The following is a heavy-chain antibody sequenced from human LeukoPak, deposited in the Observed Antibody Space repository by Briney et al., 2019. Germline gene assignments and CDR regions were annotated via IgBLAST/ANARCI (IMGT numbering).Heavy chain of an antibody. CDR1: GYTFTAYY. CDR2: INPISGGT. J-gene: IGHJ4*02. V-gene: IGHV1-2*02. Sequence: ASVKVSCKASGYTFTAYYIHWVRQAPGQGLEWMGWINPISGGTSFARNFQGRVTMTRDRPITTAYMELASLRSDDTAVYYCARRQIDCTTTDCYVDCWGQGTLVTVSS. CDR3: ARRQIDCTTTDCYVDC. D-gene: IGHD2-8*01.